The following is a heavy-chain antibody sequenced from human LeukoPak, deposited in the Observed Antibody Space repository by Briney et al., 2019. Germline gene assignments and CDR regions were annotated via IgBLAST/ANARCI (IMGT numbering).Heavy chain of an antibody. CDR3: AKHYGSGSYYGYYFDY. V-gene: IGHV3-23*01. J-gene: IGHJ4*02. CDR2: SGSGGST. D-gene: IGHD3-10*01. Sequence: SGSGGSTYYADSVKGRFTISRDNSKNTLYLQMNSLRAEDTAVYYCAKHYGSGSYYGYYFDYWGQGTLVTVSP.